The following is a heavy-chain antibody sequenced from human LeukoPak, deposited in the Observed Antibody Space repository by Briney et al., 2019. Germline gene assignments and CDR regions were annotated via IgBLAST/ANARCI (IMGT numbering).Heavy chain of an antibody. D-gene: IGHD3-16*01. J-gene: IGHJ4*02. CDR3: ARLLGPSDRYYFEY. CDR2: MYPGDSDT. CDR1: GYLFNSYL. V-gene: IGHV5-51*01. Sequence: GESLQISCQASGYLFNSYLIGWGRQVPGKGLGWMAIMYPGDSDTKYSPSFQGQVTISADKSITTAYLQWSSLKASDTAMYYCARLLGPSDRYYFEYWGQGTLVTVSS.